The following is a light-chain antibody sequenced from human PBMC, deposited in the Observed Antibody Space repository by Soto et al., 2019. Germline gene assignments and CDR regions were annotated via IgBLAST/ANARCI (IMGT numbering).Light chain of an antibody. CDR1: QGIRDF. CDR2: AAS. Sequence: DIQLTQSPSFLSASVGDRVTITCRASQGIRDFLAWYQQKPGKAPKLLIYAASTLQTGVPTRFSGIASGTEFTLIISNLQPADFAPYYCQQFNVYPLTFGGGTKVEIK. J-gene: IGKJ4*01. CDR3: QQFNVYPLT. V-gene: IGKV1-9*01.